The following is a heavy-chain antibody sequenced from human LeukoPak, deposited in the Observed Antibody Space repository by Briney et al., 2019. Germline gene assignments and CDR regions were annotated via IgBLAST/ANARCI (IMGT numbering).Heavy chain of an antibody. J-gene: IGHJ4*02. D-gene: IGHD6-13*01. CDR2: IYYSGST. Sequence: PSETLSLTCTVSGGSISSYYWSWIRQPPGKGLEWIGYIYYSGSTNYNPSLKSRVTISVDTSKNQFSLKLSSVTAADTAVYYCARARSIAAAGSFDYWGQGTLVTASS. CDR1: GGSISSYY. CDR3: ARARSIAAAGSFDY. V-gene: IGHV4-59*01.